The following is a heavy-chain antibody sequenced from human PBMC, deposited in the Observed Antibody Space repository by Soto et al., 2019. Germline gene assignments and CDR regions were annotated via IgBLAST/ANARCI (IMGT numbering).Heavy chain of an antibody. J-gene: IGHJ5*02. CDR3: ASLISSGWYLVDP. D-gene: IGHD6-19*01. CDR2: IYYSGST. Sequence: TSETLSLTCTVSGGSISSSSYYWGWIRQPPGKGLEWIGSIYYSGSTYYNPSLKSRVTISVDTSKNQFSLKLSSVTAADKAVYYCASLISSGWYLVDPWGQGTLVTVSS. V-gene: IGHV4-39*01. CDR1: GGSISSSSYY.